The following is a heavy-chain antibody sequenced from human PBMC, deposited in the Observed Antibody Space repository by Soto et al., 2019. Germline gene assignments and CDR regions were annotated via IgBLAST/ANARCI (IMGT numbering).Heavy chain of an antibody. J-gene: IGHJ3*02. Sequence: GSLRLSCAASGFTLSSYGMHWVRQAPGKGLEWVAVISYDGSNKYYADSVKGRFTISRDNSKNTLYLQMNSLRAEDTAVYYCAKDFDGSGYPDDAFDIWGQGTMVTVSS. D-gene: IGHD3-22*01. CDR3: AKDFDGSGYPDDAFDI. CDR2: ISYDGSNK. V-gene: IGHV3-30*18. CDR1: GFTLSSYG.